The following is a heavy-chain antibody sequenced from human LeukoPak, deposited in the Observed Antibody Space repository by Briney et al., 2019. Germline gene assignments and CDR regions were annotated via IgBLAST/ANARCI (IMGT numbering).Heavy chain of an antibody. D-gene: IGHD4-23*01. CDR2: ISSSGSTI. Sequence: PGGSLRLSCAASGFTFSTYEMNWVRQAPGKGLERVSYISSSGSTIFYAGSVKGRFTISRDNARHSLFLQMNSLRAEDTAVYYCARGSTPVGENSLADYWGQGTLVTVSS. V-gene: IGHV3-48*03. CDR1: GFTFSTYE. CDR3: ARGSTPVGENSLADY. J-gene: IGHJ4*02.